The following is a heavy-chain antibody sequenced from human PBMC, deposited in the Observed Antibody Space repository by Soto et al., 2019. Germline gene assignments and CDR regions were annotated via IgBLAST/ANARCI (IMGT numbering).Heavy chain of an antibody. J-gene: IGHJ4*02. Sequence: GGSLRLSCAASGFTFSSYGMHWVRQAPGKGLEWVAVIWYDGSNKYYADSVKDRFTISRDNSKNTLSLQMNSPRVEDTAVYYCARDRYGDYGYYFDYWGQGTLVTVSS. CDR3: ARDRYGDYGYYFDY. CDR2: IWYDGSNK. V-gene: IGHV3-33*01. D-gene: IGHD4-17*01. CDR1: GFTFSSYG.